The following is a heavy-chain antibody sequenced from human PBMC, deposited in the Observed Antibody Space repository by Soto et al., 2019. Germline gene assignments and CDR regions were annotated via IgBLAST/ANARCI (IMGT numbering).Heavy chain of an antibody. CDR3: ARGRLLWFGELFGHYYYGMDV. D-gene: IGHD3-10*01. CDR2: ISAYNGNT. Sequence: ASVKVSCKASGYTFTSYGISWVRQAPGQGLEWMGWISAYNGNTNYAQKLQGRVTMTTDTSTSTAYMELRSLRSDDTAVYYCARGRLLWFGELFGHYYYGMDVWGQGTTVTVSS. V-gene: IGHV1-18*04. CDR1: GYTFTSYG. J-gene: IGHJ6*02.